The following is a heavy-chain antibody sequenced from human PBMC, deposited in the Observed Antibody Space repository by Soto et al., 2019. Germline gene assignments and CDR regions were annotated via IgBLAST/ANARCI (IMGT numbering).Heavy chain of an antibody. CDR3: ARYRRAAVAGYTLDN. CDR2: VYNSGST. V-gene: IGHV4-59*01. CDR1: GGSISSYY. D-gene: IGHD6-13*01. J-gene: IGHJ4*02. Sequence: KTSETLSLTCTVSGGSISSYYWTWIRQPPGKGLEWIGYVYNSGSTNYNPSLKSRVAISEDTSKSQFSLKVNSMTAADTAVYYCARYRRAAVAGYTLDNWGQGILVTVSS.